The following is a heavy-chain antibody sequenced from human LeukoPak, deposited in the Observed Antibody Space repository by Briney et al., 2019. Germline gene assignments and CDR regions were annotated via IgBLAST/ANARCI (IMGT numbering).Heavy chain of an antibody. CDR3: ASISGAYYFGY. J-gene: IGHJ4*02. D-gene: IGHD2-21*01. Sequence: PSETLSLTCTVSGGSISSSSYHWGWIRQPPGKGLEWIGSIYDSGSTYYNPSLKSRVTISVDTSKNQLSLKLSSVTAADTAVYYCASISGAYYFGYWGQGTLVTVSS. CDR1: GGSISSSSYH. CDR2: IYDSGST. V-gene: IGHV4-39*07.